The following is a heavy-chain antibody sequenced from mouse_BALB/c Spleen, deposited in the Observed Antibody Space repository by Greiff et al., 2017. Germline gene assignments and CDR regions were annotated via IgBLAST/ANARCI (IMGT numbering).Heavy chain of an antibody. D-gene: IGHD2-1*01. V-gene: IGHV1-5*01. CDR1: GYTFTSYW. CDR2: IYPGNSDT. CDR3: TRSQNGNWDYAMDY. Sequence: VQLQQSGTVLARPGASVKMSCKASGYTFTSYWMHWVKQRPGQGLEWIGAIYPGNSDTSYNQKFKGKAKLTAVTSTSTAYMELSSLTNEDSAVYYCTRSQNGNWDYAMDYWGQGTSVTVSS. J-gene: IGHJ4*01.